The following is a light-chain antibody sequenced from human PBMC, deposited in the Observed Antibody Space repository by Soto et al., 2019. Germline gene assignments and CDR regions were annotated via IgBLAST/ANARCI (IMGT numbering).Light chain of an antibody. J-gene: IGKJ1*01. CDR2: AAS. Sequence: DIQMTQSPSSLSASVGDTVTITCRASQSISLFLKWYQQKPGKAPKLLIYAASSLQRGVSSRFTGNGSGTDFTLTISSLQPEDFATYYCHQTDSIPETFGQGTKVEIK. CDR1: QSISLF. CDR3: HQTDSIPET. V-gene: IGKV1-39*01.